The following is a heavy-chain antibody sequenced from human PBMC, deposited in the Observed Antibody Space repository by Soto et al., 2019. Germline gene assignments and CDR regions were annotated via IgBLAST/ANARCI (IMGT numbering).Heavy chain of an antibody. V-gene: IGHV1-18*01. CDR1: GYTFTSYG. Sequence: ALVKVSCKASGYTFTSYGISWVRQAPGQGLEWMGWISAYSGNTNYAQKLQGRVTMTTDTSTSTAYMDLRSLRSDDTAVYYCARKHDYGDFDYWGQGTLVTVSS. D-gene: IGHD4-17*01. J-gene: IGHJ4*02. CDR3: ARKHDYGDFDY. CDR2: ISAYSGNT.